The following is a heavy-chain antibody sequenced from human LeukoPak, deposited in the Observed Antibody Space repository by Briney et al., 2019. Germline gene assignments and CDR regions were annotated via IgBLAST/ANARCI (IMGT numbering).Heavy chain of an antibody. CDR2: ISYDGSNK. CDR3: ARDLVPAAEYYYYYGMDV. D-gene: IGHD6-13*01. Sequence: PGRSLRLSCAASGFTFSSYAMHRVRQAPGKGLEWVAVISYDGSNKYYADSVKGRFTISRDNSKNTLYLQMNSLRAEDTAVYYCARDLVPAAEYYYYYGMDVWGKGTTVTVSS. CDR1: GFTFSSYA. J-gene: IGHJ6*04. V-gene: IGHV3-30*04.